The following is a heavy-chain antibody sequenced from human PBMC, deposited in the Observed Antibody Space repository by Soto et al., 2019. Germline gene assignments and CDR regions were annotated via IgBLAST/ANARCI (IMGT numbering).Heavy chain of an antibody. CDR3: ARLDYGDSAFDS. J-gene: IGHJ4*02. CDR2: IFYTGST. Sequence: QVQLQESGPGLVQPSETLSLTCSVSGGSINSASYHWSWLRQHPGKGLEIIGYIFYTGSTYYNPSLETRLNISVDKSKNHVSLRLNAVTAADTAVYYCARLDYGDSAFDSWGRGILVTVSS. CDR1: GGSINSASYH. V-gene: IGHV4-31*03. D-gene: IGHD4-17*01.